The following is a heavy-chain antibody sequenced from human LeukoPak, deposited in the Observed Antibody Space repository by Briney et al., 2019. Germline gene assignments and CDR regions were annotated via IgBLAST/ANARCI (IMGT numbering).Heavy chain of an antibody. Sequence: SETLSLTCTVSGGSISSCYWSWIRQPAGKGLEWIGRIYTSGSTNYNPSLKSRVTMSVDTSKNQFSLKLSSMTAADTAVYYCARDRRWFGEGNWFDPWGQGTLVTVSS. V-gene: IGHV4-4*07. D-gene: IGHD3-10*01. CDR3: ARDRRWFGEGNWFDP. J-gene: IGHJ5*02. CDR2: IYTSGST. CDR1: GGSISSCY.